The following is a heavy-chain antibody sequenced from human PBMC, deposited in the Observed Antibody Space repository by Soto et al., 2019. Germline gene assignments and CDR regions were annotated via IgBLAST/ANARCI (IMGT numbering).Heavy chain of an antibody. Sequence: QVQLVQSGAEVKKPGASVKVSCKASGYTFTTYAIHWVRQAPGQSLEWMGWINAGNGNTKFSQKFQRRVTITMDTSASTAYMELSSLRSEDTAVYYCAREAPYLGSGIYGDGMDVWGQGTTVTVSS. D-gene: IGHD3-10*01. CDR2: INAGNGNT. V-gene: IGHV1-3*01. J-gene: IGHJ6*02. CDR1: GYTFTTYA. CDR3: AREAPYLGSGIYGDGMDV.